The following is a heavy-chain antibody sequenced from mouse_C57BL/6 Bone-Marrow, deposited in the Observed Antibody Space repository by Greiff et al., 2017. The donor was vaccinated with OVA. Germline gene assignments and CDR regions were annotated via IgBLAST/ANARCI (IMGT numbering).Heavy chain of an antibody. D-gene: IGHD2-2*01. CDR2: IWSGGST. J-gene: IGHJ4*01. CDR1: GFSLTSYG. Sequence: QVQLKESGPGLVQPSQSLSITCTVSGFSLTSYGVHWVRQSPGKGLEWLGVIWSGGSTDYNAAFISRLSISKDNSKSQVFFKMNSLQADDTAIYYCASYGYYYAMDYWGQGNAVPVSS. V-gene: IGHV2-2*01. CDR3: ASYGYYYAMDY.